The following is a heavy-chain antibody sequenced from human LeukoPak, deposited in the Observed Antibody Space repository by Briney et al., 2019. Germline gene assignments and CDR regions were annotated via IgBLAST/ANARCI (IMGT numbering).Heavy chain of an antibody. CDR1: GGSISSYY. D-gene: IGHD3-22*01. Sequence: PSETLSLTCAVSGGSISSYYWSWIRQPPGKGLEWIGYIYYSGSTNYNPSLKSRVTISVGTSKNQFSLRLSSVTAADTAVYYCARVAYDSSGYYYIFDSWGQGTLVTVSS. CDR2: IYYSGST. J-gene: IGHJ4*02. CDR3: ARVAYDSSGYYYIFDS. V-gene: IGHV4-59*01.